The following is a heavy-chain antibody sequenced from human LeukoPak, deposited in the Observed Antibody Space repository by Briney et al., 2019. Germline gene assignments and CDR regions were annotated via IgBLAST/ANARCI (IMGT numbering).Heavy chain of an antibody. J-gene: IGHJ5*02. Sequence: ASVKVSCKASGNTFTSYGISWVRQAPGQGLEWMGWISAYNGNTNYAQKLQGRVTMTTDTSTSTAYMELRSLRSDDTAVYYCASALRIGEEGFDPWGQGTLVTVSS. CDR3: ASALRIGEEGFDP. V-gene: IGHV1-18*01. CDR1: GNTFTSYG. CDR2: ISAYNGNT. D-gene: IGHD3-10*01.